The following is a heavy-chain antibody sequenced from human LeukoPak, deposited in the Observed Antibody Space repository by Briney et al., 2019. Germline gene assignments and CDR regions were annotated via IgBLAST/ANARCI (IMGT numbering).Heavy chain of an antibody. CDR2: IYSGGST. CDR3: TRVVPANY. Sequence: PGGSLRLSCAASGFTVSSNYMSWVRQAPGKGLECVSVIYSGGSTYYADSVKGRFTISRDNSKNTLYLQMNSLRAEDTAVYYCTRVVPANYWGQGTLVTVSS. V-gene: IGHV3-66*02. CDR1: GFTVSSNY. J-gene: IGHJ4*02. D-gene: IGHD2-15*01.